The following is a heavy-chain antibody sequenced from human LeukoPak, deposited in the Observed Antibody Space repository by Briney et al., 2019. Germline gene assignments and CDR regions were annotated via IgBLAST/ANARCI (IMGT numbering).Heavy chain of an antibody. Sequence: PSETLSLTCTVSGGSIRFSSYYWGWIRQPPGKGLEWIGSIYYSGSTYYNPSLKSRVTISVDTSKNQFSLKLSSVTAADTAVYYCARRGPPRTMLRGVKSGWFDPWGQGTLVTVSS. V-gene: IGHV4-39*07. CDR1: GGSIRFSSYY. CDR2: IYYSGST. CDR3: ARRGPPRTMLRGVKSGWFDP. D-gene: IGHD3-10*01. J-gene: IGHJ5*02.